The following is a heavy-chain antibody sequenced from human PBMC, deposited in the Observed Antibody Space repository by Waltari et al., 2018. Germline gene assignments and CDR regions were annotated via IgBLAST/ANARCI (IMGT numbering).Heavy chain of an antibody. V-gene: IGHV1-8*01. D-gene: IGHD6-13*01. Sequence: QVQLVQSGAEVKKPGASVKVSCKASGYTFTSYDINWVRQATGQGLEWMGGMNHNRGNTGYAQKFQGRGTMTRNTPISTAYMELSSLRSEDTAVYYCAGGIAGSSWYVHMPYFDYWGQGTLVTVSS. CDR3: AGGIAGSSWYVHMPYFDY. J-gene: IGHJ4*02. CDR1: GYTFTSYD. CDR2: MNHNRGNT.